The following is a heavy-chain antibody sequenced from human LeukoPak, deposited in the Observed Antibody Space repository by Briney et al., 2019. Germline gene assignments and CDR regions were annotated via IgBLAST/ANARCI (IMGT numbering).Heavy chain of an antibody. CDR1: GYTFTSYY. CDR3: ARDWAGITGTTWDAFDI. V-gene: IGHV1-46*01. Sequence: VASVKVSCKASGYTFTSYYMHWVRQAPGQGLEWMGIINPSGGSTSYAQKFQGRVTMTRDTSTSTVYMELSSLRSEDTAVYYCARDWAGITGTTWDAFDIWGQGIMVTVSS. CDR2: INPSGGST. D-gene: IGHD1-20*01. J-gene: IGHJ3*02.